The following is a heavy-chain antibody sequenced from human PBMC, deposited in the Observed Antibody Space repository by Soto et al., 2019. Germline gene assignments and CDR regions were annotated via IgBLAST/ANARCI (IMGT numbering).Heavy chain of an antibody. CDR2: IIPIFGTA. J-gene: IGHJ6*02. CDR1: GGTLSSYA. Sequence: SVKVSCKASGGTLSSYAISWVRQAPGQGLEWMGGIIPIFGTANYAQKFQGRVTITADESTSTAYMELSSLRSEDTAVYYCARRGIAAAGTYYYYYGMDVWGQGTTVTVSS. CDR3: ARRGIAAAGTYYYYYGMDV. V-gene: IGHV1-69*13. D-gene: IGHD6-13*01.